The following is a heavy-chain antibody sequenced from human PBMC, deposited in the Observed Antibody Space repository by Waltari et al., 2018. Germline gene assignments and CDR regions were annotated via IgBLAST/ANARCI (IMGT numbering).Heavy chain of an antibody. D-gene: IGHD6-13*01. V-gene: IGHV3-48*02. J-gene: IGHJ4*02. Sequence: EVQLVESGGGVVQSGGSLRVSCAASGFIFSNYNMNWVRQAPGKVLEWISYISKASGTIFYAESVKGRFTISRDNAKNSLYLQRSSLRDDDTAFYYCAREPATVAAAVDYWGQGTLVTVSS. CDR3: AREPATVAAAVDY. CDR2: ISKASGTI. CDR1: GFIFSNYN.